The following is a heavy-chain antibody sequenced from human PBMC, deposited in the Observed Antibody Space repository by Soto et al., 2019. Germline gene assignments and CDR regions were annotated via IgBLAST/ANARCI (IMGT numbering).Heavy chain of an antibody. CDR1: GFTFSSYW. CDR3: ASNNHYGDSPSGNY. CDR2: IKQDGSEK. J-gene: IGHJ4*02. V-gene: IGHV3-7*01. D-gene: IGHD4-17*01. Sequence: GGSLRLSCAASGFTFSSYWMSWVRQAPRKGLEWVANIKQDGSEKYYVDSVKGRFTISRDNAKNSLYLLMNSLRAEDTAVYYCASNNHYGDSPSGNYWGQGTLVTVSS.